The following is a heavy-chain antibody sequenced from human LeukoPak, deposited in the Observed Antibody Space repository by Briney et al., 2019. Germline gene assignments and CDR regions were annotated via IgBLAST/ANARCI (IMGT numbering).Heavy chain of an antibody. J-gene: IGHJ5*02. D-gene: IGHD3-9*01. CDR2: IYTSGST. CDR1: GGSISSYY. Sequence: SETLSLTCTVSGGSISSYYWSWTRQPAGKGLEWIGRIYTSGSTNYNPSLKSRVTMSVDTSKNQFSLKLSSVTAADTAVYYCARDYDILTGTNWFDPWGQGTLVTVSS. V-gene: IGHV4-4*07. CDR3: ARDYDILTGTNWFDP.